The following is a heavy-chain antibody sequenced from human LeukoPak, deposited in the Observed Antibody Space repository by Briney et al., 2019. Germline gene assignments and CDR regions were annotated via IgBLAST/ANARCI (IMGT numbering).Heavy chain of an antibody. CDR2: MYTGGTP. D-gene: IGHD6-13*01. Sequence: GGSLRLSCAASGFTFSSYSMNWVRQAPGKGLEWVSVMYTGGTPYYADSVKGRFTISRDISKNTLYLQMTSLRAEDTAVYYCARGAATGPTLGFDYWGQGTLVTVSS. V-gene: IGHV3-53*01. CDR3: ARGAATGPTLGFDY. J-gene: IGHJ4*02. CDR1: GFTFSSYS.